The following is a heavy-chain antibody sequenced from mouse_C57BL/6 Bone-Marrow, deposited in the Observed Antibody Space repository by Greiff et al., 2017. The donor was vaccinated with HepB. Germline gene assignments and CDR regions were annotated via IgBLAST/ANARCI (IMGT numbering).Heavy chain of an antibody. CDR1: GFTFSDYG. CDR2: ISSGSGTI. Sequence: EVKVVESGGGLVKPGGSLKLSCAASGFTFSDYGMHWVRQAPEKGLEWVAYISSGSGTIHYADTVKGRFTISRDNAKNTLFLQMTSLRSEDTAMYYCARPGLGHYFDYWGQGTTLTVSS. V-gene: IGHV5-17*01. CDR3: ARPGLGHYFDY. J-gene: IGHJ2*01. D-gene: IGHD4-1*01.